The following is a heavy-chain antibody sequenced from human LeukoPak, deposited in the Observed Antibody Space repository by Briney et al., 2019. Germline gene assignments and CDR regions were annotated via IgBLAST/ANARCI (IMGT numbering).Heavy chain of an antibody. CDR1: GFTFSYAW. CDR2: IKTKTDGGTT. CDR3: TTEALYDSSGYYMDY. D-gene: IGHD3-22*01. J-gene: IGHJ4*02. V-gene: IGHV3-15*01. Sequence: GGSLRLSCAASGFTFSYAWMSWVRQAPGKGLERVGRIKTKTDGGTTDYAAPVKGRFTISRDDSTNTLYLQMNSLKTEDTAVYYCTTEALYDSSGYYMDYWGQGTLVTVSS.